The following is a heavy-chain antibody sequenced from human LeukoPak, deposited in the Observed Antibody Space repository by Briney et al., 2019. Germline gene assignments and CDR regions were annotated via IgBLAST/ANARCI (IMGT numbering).Heavy chain of an antibody. Sequence: SVKVSCKASGGTFSSYAISWVRQAPGQGLEWMGGIIPIFGTANYAQKFQGRVTITTDESTSTAYMELSSLSSEDTAVYYCAQSDGYQLLQYFQHWGQGTLVTVSS. V-gene: IGHV1-69*05. CDR2: IIPIFGTA. D-gene: IGHD2-2*01. J-gene: IGHJ1*01. CDR1: GGTFSSYA. CDR3: AQSDGYQLLQYFQH.